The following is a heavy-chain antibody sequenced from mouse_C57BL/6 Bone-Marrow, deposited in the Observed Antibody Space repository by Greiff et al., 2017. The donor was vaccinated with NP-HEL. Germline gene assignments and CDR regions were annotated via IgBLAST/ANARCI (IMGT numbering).Heavy chain of an antibody. CDR2: ISYSGST. J-gene: IGHJ4*01. CDR3: ARYIDYYGSSYVYAMDY. Sequence: VQLQQSGPGLAKPSQTLSLTCSVTGYSITSDYWNWIRKFPGNKLEYMGYISYSGSTYYNPSLKSRISITRDTSKNQYYLQLNSVTTEDTATYYCARYIDYYGSSYVYAMDYWGQGTSVTVSS. V-gene: IGHV3-8*01. D-gene: IGHD1-1*01. CDR1: GYSITSDY.